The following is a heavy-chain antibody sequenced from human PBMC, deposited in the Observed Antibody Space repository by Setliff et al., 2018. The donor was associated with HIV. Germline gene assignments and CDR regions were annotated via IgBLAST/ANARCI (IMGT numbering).Heavy chain of an antibody. J-gene: IGHJ4*02. D-gene: IGHD5-12*01. Sequence: SETLSLTCAVSGGSISSRNWWSWVRQPPGKGLEWIGDIYHSGFTIYNPSLKSRVTLSLDTSKNQFSLKLSSVTAADTAVYYCARSPLYSGYERYYFDYWGQGTLVTVSS. CDR3: ARSPLYSGYERYYFDY. CDR1: GGSISSRNW. V-gene: IGHV4-4*02. CDR2: IYHSGFT.